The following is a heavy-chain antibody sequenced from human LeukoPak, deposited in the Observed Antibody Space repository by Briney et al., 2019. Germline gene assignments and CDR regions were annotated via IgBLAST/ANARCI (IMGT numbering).Heavy chain of an antibody. V-gene: IGHV3-21*01. Sequence: GGSLRLSCAASGFTFSSYSMNWVRQAPGKGLEWVSSISSSSSYIYYADSVKGRFTISRDNSKNTLYLQMNSLRAEDTAVYYCAKVSGSYPLDYWGQGTLVTVSS. CDR3: AKVSGSYPLDY. CDR2: ISSSSSYI. D-gene: IGHD1-26*01. J-gene: IGHJ4*02. CDR1: GFTFSSYS.